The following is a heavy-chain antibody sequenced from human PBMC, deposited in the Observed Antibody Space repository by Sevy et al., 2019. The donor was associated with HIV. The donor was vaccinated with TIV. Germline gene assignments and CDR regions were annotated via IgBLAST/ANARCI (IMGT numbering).Heavy chain of an antibody. J-gene: IGHJ5*02. Sequence: ASVKVSCKASGGTFSSYAISWVQQAPGQGLEWMGGIVPIFGTANYAQKFQGRVTITADESTSTAYMELSSLRSEDTAVYYCASFYCSSTSYSPYNWFDPWGQGTLVTVSS. CDR3: ASFYCSSTSYSPYNWFDP. D-gene: IGHD2-2*01. CDR2: IVPIFGTA. CDR1: GGTFSSYA. V-gene: IGHV1-69*13.